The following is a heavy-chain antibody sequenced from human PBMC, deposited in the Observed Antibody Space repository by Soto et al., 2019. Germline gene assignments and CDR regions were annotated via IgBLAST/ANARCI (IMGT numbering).Heavy chain of an antibody. CDR2: INGDGRTT. J-gene: IGHJ4*02. CDR3: TRGHYTGYYADY. CDR1: GFTLSSYW. Sequence: PGGCLRLSCAASGFTLSSYWMHWVRQAPGKGLMWVSRINGDGRTTNYADSVKGRFTISRDNAKNTLYLQVNSLTAEDTAVYYCTRGHYTGYYADYWGQRTPVTASS. D-gene: IGHD2-2*02. V-gene: IGHV3-74*01.